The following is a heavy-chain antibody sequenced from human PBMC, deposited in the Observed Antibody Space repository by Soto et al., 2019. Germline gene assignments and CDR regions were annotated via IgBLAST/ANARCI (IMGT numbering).Heavy chain of an antibody. CDR1: GYNFATYW. CDR3: ARHGFYGDYASNYFDP. J-gene: IGHJ5*02. D-gene: IGHD4-17*01. CDR2: IYPGDSDA. V-gene: IGHV5-51*01. Sequence: GESLKISCKASGYNFATYWIAWVRQMPGKGLEYMGIIYPGDSDARYSPSFQGQVTFSADKSISTAYLQWSSLTASDTAIYYCARHGFYGDYASNYFDPWGQGTLVTVSS.